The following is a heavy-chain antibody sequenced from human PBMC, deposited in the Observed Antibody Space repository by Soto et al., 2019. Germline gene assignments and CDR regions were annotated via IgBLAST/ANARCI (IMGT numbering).Heavy chain of an antibody. CDR3: ARLAIPGAIYFDS. J-gene: IGHJ4*02. Sequence: GEALKISCKGSGYNFTTFWIDWVRQIPGKGLEWMGIIYPGDSETKYSPDFEGQVTTSADRSTNTAYLQWRSLRASDTAMYDGARLAIPGAIYFDSWGLGTLVTVSS. CDR1: GYNFTTFW. V-gene: IGHV5-51*01. D-gene: IGHD2-21*01. CDR2: IYPGDSET.